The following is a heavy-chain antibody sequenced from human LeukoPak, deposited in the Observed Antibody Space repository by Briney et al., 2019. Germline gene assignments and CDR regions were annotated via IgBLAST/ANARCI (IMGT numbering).Heavy chain of an antibody. Sequence: GGSLRLSCAASGFTFHDYAMHWVRQAPGKGLEWVSLISWDGGSTYYADSVKGRFTISRDNSKNPLYLQMNSLRAEDTALYYCAKDIGLRAAAGTPYYFDYWGQGTLVTVSS. CDR1: GFTFHDYA. CDR3: AKDIGLRAAAGTPYYFDY. J-gene: IGHJ4*02. V-gene: IGHV3-43D*03. CDR2: ISWDGGST. D-gene: IGHD6-13*01.